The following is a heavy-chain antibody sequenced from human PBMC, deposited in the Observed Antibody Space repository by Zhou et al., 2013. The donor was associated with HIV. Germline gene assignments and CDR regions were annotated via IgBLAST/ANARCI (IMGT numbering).Heavy chain of an antibody. CDR3: ARSPNWNDWNHSYYYYMDV. V-gene: IGHV1-69*05. CDR2: IIPIFGTA. J-gene: IGHJ6*03. D-gene: IGHD1-1*01. CDR1: GGTFSSYA. Sequence: QVQLVQSGAEVKKPGSSVKVSCKASGGTFSSYAISWVRQAPGQGLEWMGGIIPIFGTANYAQKFQGRVTITTDESTSTAYMELSSLRSEDTAVYYCARSPNWNDWNHSYYYYMDVWGQRGPTGHRLL.